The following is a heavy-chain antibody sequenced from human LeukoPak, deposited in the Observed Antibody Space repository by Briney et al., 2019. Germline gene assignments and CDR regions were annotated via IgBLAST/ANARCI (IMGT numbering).Heavy chain of an antibody. CDR2: ISSTGNNI. CDR3: ARERRCYTTSGYNAFDI. J-gene: IGHJ3*02. D-gene: IGHD6-13*01. V-gene: IGHV3-48*03. CDR1: GFTFSTYE. Sequence: GGSLRLSCAASGFTFSTYEMNWVRQAPGKGLEWLSYISSTGNNIYYADSVKGRFTISRDNAKNSLSLQMNNLRAEDTAVYYCARERRCYTTSGYNAFDIWGQGTMVTVSS.